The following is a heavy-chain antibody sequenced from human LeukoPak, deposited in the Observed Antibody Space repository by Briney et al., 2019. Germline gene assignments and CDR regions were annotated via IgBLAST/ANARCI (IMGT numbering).Heavy chain of an antibody. J-gene: IGHJ4*02. Sequence: TGGSLRLSCAASGFTFSSYSMNWVRQAPGKGLDWVSSISSSSSSVYYADSVKGRFTISRDNAKNSLSLQMTVMTAEDTAVYYCARGPYTDYWGQGTLVTVSS. CDR2: ISSSSSSV. CDR3: ARGPYTDY. D-gene: IGHD4-11*01. CDR1: GFTFSSYS. V-gene: IGHV3-21*01.